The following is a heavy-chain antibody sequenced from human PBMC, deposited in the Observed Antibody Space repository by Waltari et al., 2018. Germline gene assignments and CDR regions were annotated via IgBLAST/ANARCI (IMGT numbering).Heavy chain of an antibody. J-gene: IGHJ6*03. CDR1: GYSISSGYY. CDR2: IYHSGRT. V-gene: IGHV4-38-2*01. Sequence: QVQLQESGPGLVKPSETLSLTCAVSGYSISSGYYWGWIRQPPGKGLEWIGNIYHSGRTHYNPSRKSRVTISVDTSKNQCSRKLSSVTAADTAVYYCARRAAITAAGPTYYMDGWGKGTTVTVSS. D-gene: IGHD6-13*01. CDR3: ARRAAITAAGPTYYMDG.